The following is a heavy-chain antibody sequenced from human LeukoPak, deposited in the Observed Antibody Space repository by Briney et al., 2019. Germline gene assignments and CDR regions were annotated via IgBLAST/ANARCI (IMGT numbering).Heavy chain of an antibody. Sequence: GASVKVSCHARGYPFTRDGISWVRQTPGQGLEWMGWINPDNGNTKYAQKFQGRVTMTTDTSTSTAHMELRSLRSDDTAVYYCATYYCSTTSCYPYFFDYWGQGTLVTVSS. CDR2: INPDNGNT. CDR1: GYPFTRDG. V-gene: IGHV1-18*01. D-gene: IGHD2-2*01. CDR3: ATYYCSTTSCYPYFFDY. J-gene: IGHJ4*02.